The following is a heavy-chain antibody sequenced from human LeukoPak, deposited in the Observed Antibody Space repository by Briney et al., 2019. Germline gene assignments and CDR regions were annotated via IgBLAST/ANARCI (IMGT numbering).Heavy chain of an antibody. J-gene: IGHJ4*02. CDR3: ATLTTMST. Sequence: PSETLSLTCSVSGASIGGSSHYWAWMRQPPGKGPEWIGSIYYSGSTYYNPSLKSRVTISVDTSQNQSSLKVPFLTVADTAVYYCATLTTMSTWGQGTLVTVPS. CDR1: GASIGGSSHY. D-gene: IGHD4-17*01. V-gene: IGHV4-39*01. CDR2: IYYSGST.